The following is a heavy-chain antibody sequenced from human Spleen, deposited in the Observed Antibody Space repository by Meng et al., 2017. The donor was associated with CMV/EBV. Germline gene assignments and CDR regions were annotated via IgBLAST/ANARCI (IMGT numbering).Heavy chain of an antibody. D-gene: IGHD3-16*02. CDR3: ARDEAGPVRYNYYYYGMDV. CDR1: GYTFTSYY. CDR2: INPSGGST. J-gene: IGHJ6*02. V-gene: IGHV1-46*01. Sequence: ASVKVSCKASGYTFTSYYMHWVRQAPGQGLEWMGIINPSGGSTSYAQKFQGRITMTTDTSTSTAYVELRSLRSDDTAVYYCARDEAGPVRYNYYYYGMDVWGQGTTVTVSS.